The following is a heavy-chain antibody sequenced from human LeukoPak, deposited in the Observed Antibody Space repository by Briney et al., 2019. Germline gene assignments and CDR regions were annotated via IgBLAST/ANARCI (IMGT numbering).Heavy chain of an antibody. D-gene: IGHD1-26*01. V-gene: IGHV1-18*01. CDR3: ATFTSGSYQPFDY. J-gene: IGHJ4*02. CDR2: ISAYNGNT. CDR1: GGTFSSYA. Sequence: ASVKVSCKASGGTFSSYAISWVRQAPGQGLEWMGWISAYNGNTNYAQKLQGRVTMTTDTSTSTAYMELRSPRSDDTAVYYCATFTSGSYQPFDYWGQGTLVTVSS.